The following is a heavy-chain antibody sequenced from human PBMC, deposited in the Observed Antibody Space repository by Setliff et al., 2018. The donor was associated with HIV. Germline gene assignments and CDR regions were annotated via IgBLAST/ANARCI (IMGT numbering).Heavy chain of an antibody. J-gene: IGHJ5*02. V-gene: IGHV4-4*02. Sequence: PSETLSLTCAVSGGSISSGTWWSWVRQPPGKGLEWIGEIYHNGNTNYSPSLRSRVSISEDKSKNQFSLKLRSVTAADTVMYYCARRKCYYDGSDYSGWFDPWGQGTLVTVSS. CDR1: GGSISSGTW. CDR3: ARRKCYYDGSDYSGWFDP. D-gene: IGHD3-22*01. CDR2: IYHNGNT.